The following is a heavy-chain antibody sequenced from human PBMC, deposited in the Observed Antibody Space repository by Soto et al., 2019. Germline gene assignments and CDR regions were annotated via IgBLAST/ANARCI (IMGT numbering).Heavy chain of an antibody. CDR3: ARVNYLNSIAAASYAFYI. J-gene: IGHJ3*02. Sequence: SETLSLTCAVYGGSFSGYYWSWIRQPPGKGLEWIGEINHSGSTNYNPSLKSRVTISVDTSKNQFSLKLSSVTAADTAVYYCARVNYLNSIAAASYAFYIWGQGTMVTVSS. CDR1: GGSFSGYY. D-gene: IGHD6-13*01. V-gene: IGHV4-34*01. CDR2: INHSGST.